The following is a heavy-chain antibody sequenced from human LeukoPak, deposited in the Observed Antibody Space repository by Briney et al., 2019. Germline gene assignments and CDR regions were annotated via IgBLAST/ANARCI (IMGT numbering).Heavy chain of an antibody. J-gene: IGHJ6*02. V-gene: IGHV5-51*01. D-gene: IGHD3/OR15-3a*01. CDR1: GYRCNAYW. CDR3: ARVLWTWALNYYYGMDV. Sequence: GESLKISYKGSGYRCNAYWIAVVRQMPGKGLELMGIIYPGDSDTRYNPSFQGQVTISADTSIRTAYLQWSSLKASDTAMYYCARVLWTWALNYYYGMDVWGQGTTVTVSS. CDR2: IYPGDSDT.